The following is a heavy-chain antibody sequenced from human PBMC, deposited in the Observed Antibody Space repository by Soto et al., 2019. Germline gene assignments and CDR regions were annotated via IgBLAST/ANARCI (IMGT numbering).Heavy chain of an antibody. Sequence: PGGSLRLSCAASGFTFSSYAMSWVRQAPGKGLEWVSAISGSGGSTYYADSVKGRFTISRDNSKNTLYLQMNSLRAEDTAVYYCAKVKGVGTSFQALNWFDPWGQGTLVTVSS. D-gene: IGHD2-2*01. CDR3: AKVKGVGTSFQALNWFDP. V-gene: IGHV3-23*01. J-gene: IGHJ5*02. CDR1: GFTFSSYA. CDR2: ISGSGGST.